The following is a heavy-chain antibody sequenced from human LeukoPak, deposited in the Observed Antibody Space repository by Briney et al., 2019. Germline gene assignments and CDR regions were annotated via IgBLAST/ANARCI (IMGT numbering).Heavy chain of an antibody. CDR2: IYTIGTT. J-gene: IGHJ4*02. CDR1: AGSISSYY. Sequence: SETLSLTCAVSAGSISSYYWSWIRQPAGKGLEWIGRIYTIGTTNYNPSLKSRVTMSVDTSKNQFSLNLNSVTAADTAVYYCARTSPRAATFDYWGQGTLVTVSS. V-gene: IGHV4-4*07. CDR3: ARTSPRAATFDY. D-gene: IGHD2-15*01.